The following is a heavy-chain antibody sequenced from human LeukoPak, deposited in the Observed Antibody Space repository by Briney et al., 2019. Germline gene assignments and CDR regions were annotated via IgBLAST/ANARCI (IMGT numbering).Heavy chain of an antibody. CDR3: LSGYYFDY. CDR1: GFPFSSYW. D-gene: IGHD3-22*01. V-gene: IGHV3-23*01. CDR2: ISGSGGST. Sequence: GGSLRLSCVASGFPFSSYWVTWVRQAPGKGLEWVSAISGSGGSTYYADSVKGRFTISGDNSKNTLYLQMNSLRAEDTAVYYALSGYYFDYWGQGTLVTVSS. J-gene: IGHJ4*02.